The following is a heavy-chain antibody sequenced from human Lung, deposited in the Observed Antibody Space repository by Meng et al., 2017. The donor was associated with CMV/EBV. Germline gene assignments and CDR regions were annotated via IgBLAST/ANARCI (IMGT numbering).Heavy chain of an antibody. CDR3: ARDHCSSTSCYLYYYYYYGMDV. D-gene: IGHD2-2*01. Sequence: GESLKISCAASGFTFSSYSMNWVRPAPGKGLEWVSYISSSSSTIYYADSVKGRFTISRDNAKNSLYLQMNSLRAEDTAVYYCARDHCSSTSCYLYYYYYYGMDVWGQGTTVTVSS. CDR1: GFTFSSYS. V-gene: IGHV3-48*04. J-gene: IGHJ6*02. CDR2: ISSSSSTI.